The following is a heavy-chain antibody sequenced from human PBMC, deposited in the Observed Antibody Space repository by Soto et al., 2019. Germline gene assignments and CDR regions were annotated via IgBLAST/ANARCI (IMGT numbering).Heavy chain of an antibody. J-gene: IGHJ6*03. CDR1: GFIFSSYW. V-gene: IGHV3-7*05. Sequence: EVQLVESGGGLVQPGGSLRLSCAASGFIFSSYWMTWVRQAPGKGLEWVATIKQDGSESYFVDSVRGRFTFSRDNAKNSLFLHMNSVRAEDTAVYYCARAHSDSRYYYYMDVWGKGTTVTVSS. CDR2: IKQDGSES. CDR3: ARAHSDSRYYYYMDV. D-gene: IGHD2-21*01.